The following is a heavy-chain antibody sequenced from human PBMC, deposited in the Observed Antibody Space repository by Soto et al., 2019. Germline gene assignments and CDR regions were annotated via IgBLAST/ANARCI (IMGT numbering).Heavy chain of an antibody. CDR3: AGEGVRNGAYNGWLEP. J-gene: IGHJ5*02. CDR1: GFIFSSYW. D-gene: IGHD3-16*01. Sequence: GGSLSLSCAASGFIFSSYWMTWVRQAPGKGLEWVANIKQDAREKYYVASVKGRFTISRDNGKNLLYLQMDSLTADDTAVHYCAGEGVRNGAYNGWLEPWGQGTLVTVSA. V-gene: IGHV3-7*03. CDR2: IKQDAREK.